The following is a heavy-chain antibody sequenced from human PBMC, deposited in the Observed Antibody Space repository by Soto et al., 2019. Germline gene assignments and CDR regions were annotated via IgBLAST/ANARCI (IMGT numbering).Heavy chain of an antibody. V-gene: IGHV1-69*12. Sequence: QVQLVQSGAEVKKPGSSVKVSCNTSGGTFNSYAISWVRQAPGQRLEWMGGIIPIFGTANYAQKFQGRVTITADESTSTAYMELSSLRSEDTAVYYCARGYYGSGFYYGMDVWGKGTTVTVSS. CDR3: ARGYYGSGFYYGMDV. J-gene: IGHJ6*04. CDR1: GGTFNSYA. D-gene: IGHD3-10*01. CDR2: IIPIFGTA.